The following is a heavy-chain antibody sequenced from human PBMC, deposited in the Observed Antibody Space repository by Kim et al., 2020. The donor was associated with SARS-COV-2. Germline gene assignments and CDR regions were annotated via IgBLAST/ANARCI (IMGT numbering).Heavy chain of an antibody. Sequence: SAGSVEGRFTITRDNSKNALYLQMNSQGAEDTAVYFWARRQQLAEDAFDIWGQGTMVTVSS. J-gene: IGHJ3*02. CDR3: ARRQQLAEDAFDI. D-gene: IGHD6-13*01. V-gene: IGHV3-30*07.